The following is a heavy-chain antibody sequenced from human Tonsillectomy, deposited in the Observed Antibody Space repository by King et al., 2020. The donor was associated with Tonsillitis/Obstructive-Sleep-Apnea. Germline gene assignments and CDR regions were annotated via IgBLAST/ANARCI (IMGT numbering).Heavy chain of an antibody. CDR3: AHSQQGTCFDY. CDR1: GFSLSTSGVG. Sequence: TLKESGPTLVKPTQTLTLTCTFSGFSLSTSGVGVGWIRQPPGKALEWLALIFLDDDKRYSQSLKIRLTITKDTSKNQVVLTMTNMDPVDTATYYCAHSQQGTCFDYWGQGTLVTVSS. V-gene: IGHV2-5*02. J-gene: IGHJ4*02. D-gene: IGHD1-1*01. CDR2: IFLDDDK.